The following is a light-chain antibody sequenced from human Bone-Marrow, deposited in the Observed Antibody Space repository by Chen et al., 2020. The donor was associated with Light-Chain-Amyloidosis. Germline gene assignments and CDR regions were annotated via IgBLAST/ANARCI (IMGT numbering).Light chain of an antibody. CDR3: QSADSSGTYEVI. V-gene: IGLV3-25*03. Sequence: SIERTQPPSVPVSPGQPPRHTCSGDDLPTKYAYWYQQKPGQAPVLVIHRDTERPSGISERFSGSSSGTTATLTISGVQAEDEADYHCQSADSSGTYEVIFGGGTKLTVL. CDR2: RDT. J-gene: IGLJ2*01. CDR1: DLPTKY.